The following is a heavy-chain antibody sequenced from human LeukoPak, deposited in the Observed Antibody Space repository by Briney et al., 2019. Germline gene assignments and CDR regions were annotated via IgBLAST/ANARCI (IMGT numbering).Heavy chain of an antibody. D-gene: IGHD3-10*01. CDR1: GFTFSTYN. CDR3: AKGRKGLLFVRGVDFDY. V-gene: IGHV3-21*01. CDR2: ITSSSSYI. J-gene: IGHJ4*02. Sequence: PGGSLRLSCAASGFTFSTYNMNWVRQAPGKGLEWVSSITSSSSYIYYADSVKGRFTISRDNSKNTLYLQMNSLRAEDTAVYYCAKGRKGLLFVRGVDFDYWGQGTLVTVSS.